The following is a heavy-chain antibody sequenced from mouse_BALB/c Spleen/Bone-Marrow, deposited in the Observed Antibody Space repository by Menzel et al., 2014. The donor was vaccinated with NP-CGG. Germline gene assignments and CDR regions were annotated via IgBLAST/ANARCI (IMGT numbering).Heavy chain of an antibody. CDR3: ARHAYYDQTEVSFVY. CDR1: GFTFSNYG. CDR2: ISGGGSYT. V-gene: IGHV5-9-2*01. D-gene: IGHD2-4*01. Sequence: VQVVESGGGLVKSGGSLKLSCAASGFTFSNYGMSWVRQTPEKRLEWVATISGGGSYTFYSDSVKGRFTISRDNAKNNLYLQLSSLRSEDTALYYCARHAYYDQTEVSFVYWGQGTLVTVSA. J-gene: IGHJ3*01.